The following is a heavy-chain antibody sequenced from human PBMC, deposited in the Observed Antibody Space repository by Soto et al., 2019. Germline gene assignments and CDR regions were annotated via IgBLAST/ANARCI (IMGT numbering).Heavy chain of an antibody. CDR3: TPIAVAGYYYFHY. Sequence: GGSLRLSCAASGSTLSNAWMNWVRQAPGKGLEWVGRIKSKTDGGTTDYAAPVKGRFTISRDDSKNTLYLQMNSLKTEDTAVYYCTPIAVAGYYYFHYWGQGTLVTVSS. CDR2: IKSKTDGGTT. CDR1: GSTLSNAW. J-gene: IGHJ4*02. V-gene: IGHV3-15*07. D-gene: IGHD6-19*01.